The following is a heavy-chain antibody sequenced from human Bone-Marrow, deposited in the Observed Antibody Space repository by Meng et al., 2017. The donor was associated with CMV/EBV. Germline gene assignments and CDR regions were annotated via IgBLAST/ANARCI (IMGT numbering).Heavy chain of an antibody. CDR1: GFTFDKSA. Sequence: GGSLKISCAASGFTFDKSAMHWVRQAPGKGLEWVALISYDGNHRFYPDSVKGRFTISRDNSKNMLYLQMDSLRAADTALYYCASGGGVIPYYNSWGQGTLVTVSA. CDR3: ASGGGVIPYYNS. D-gene: IGHD3-10*01. J-gene: IGHJ4*02. V-gene: IGHV3-30-3*01. CDR2: ISYDGNHR.